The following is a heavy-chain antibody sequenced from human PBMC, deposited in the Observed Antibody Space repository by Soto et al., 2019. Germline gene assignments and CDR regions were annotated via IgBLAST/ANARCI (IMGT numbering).Heavy chain of an antibody. CDR1: GYTFTSYG. CDR2: ISAYNGNT. J-gene: IGHJ5*02. V-gene: IGHV1-18*04. D-gene: IGHD2-2*01. Sequence: QVQLVQSGAEVKKPGASVKVSCKASGYTFTSYGISWVRQAPGQGLEWMGWISAYNGNTNYAQKLQGRVTMTTDTSTSTAYVELRSLRSDDTAVYYCARDTADIVVVPAAICGESCWFDPWGQGTLVTVSS. CDR3: ARDTADIVVVPAAICGESCWFDP.